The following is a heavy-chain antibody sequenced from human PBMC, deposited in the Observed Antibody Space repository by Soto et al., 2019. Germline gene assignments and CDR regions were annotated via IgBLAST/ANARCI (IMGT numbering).Heavy chain of an antibody. CDR3: ARVSGSYYYGMDV. J-gene: IGHJ6*02. Sequence: QVQLQESGPGLVKPSGTLSLTCAVSGGSISSSYWWSWVRQPPGKGLEWMGEIYHSGSTNYNPSLTRRVTISVDKSKNQFSLKLSSVTAADTAVYSCARVSGSYYYGMDVWGQGTTVTVSS. V-gene: IGHV4-4*02. D-gene: IGHD3-10*01. CDR1: GGSISSSYW. CDR2: IYHSGST.